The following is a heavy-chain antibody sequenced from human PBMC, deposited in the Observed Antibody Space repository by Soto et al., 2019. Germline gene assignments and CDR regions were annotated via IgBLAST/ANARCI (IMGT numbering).Heavy chain of an antibody. V-gene: IGHV3-23*01. CDR1: GFPFSISA. D-gene: IGHD3-16*01. CDR2: ISGSGGRT. CDR3: EKGGYYSGFDI. J-gene: IGHJ3*02. Sequence: WGSLTLSCVASGFPFSISAVSWFRQTPGKGLEWVSGISGSGGRTYYADSVKGRFTISRDNYNNTLSLQMHILRVAENDVYFCEKGGYYSGFDIWGQGTMVTVSS.